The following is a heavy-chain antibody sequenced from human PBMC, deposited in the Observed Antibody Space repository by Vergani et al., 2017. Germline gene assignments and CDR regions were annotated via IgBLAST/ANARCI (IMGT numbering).Heavy chain of an antibody. J-gene: IGHJ4*02. V-gene: IGHV4-34*01. CDR3: ARSTHPETDSSSWDFDY. CDR1: GGSFSGYY. CDR2: INHSGST. D-gene: IGHD6-13*01. Sequence: QVQLQQWGAGLLKPSETLSLTCAVYGGSFSGYYWSWIRQPPGKGLEWIGEINHSGSTNYNPSLKSRVTISVDTSKNQFSLKLSSVTAADTAVYYCARSTHPETDSSSWDFDYWGQGTLVTVSS.